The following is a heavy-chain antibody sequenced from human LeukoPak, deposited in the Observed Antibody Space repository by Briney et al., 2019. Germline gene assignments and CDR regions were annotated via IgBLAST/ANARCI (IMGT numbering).Heavy chain of an antibody. CDR3: ANGREYYYDSSGYPGPYFDY. Sequence: PGGSLRLSCAASGFTFSSYAMSWIRQAPGKGLEWVSAISGSGGSTYYADSVKGRFTISRDNSKNTLYLQMNSLRAEGTAVYYCANGREYYYDSSGYPGPYFDYWGQGTLVTVSS. D-gene: IGHD3-22*01. CDR1: GFTFSSYA. J-gene: IGHJ4*02. V-gene: IGHV3-23*01. CDR2: ISGSGGST.